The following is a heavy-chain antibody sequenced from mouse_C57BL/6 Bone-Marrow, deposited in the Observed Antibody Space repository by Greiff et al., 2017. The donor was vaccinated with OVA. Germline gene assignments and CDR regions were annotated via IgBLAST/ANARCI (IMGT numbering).Heavy chain of an antibody. CDR3: TSTYGSSPDV. V-gene: IGHV1-15*01. J-gene: IGHJ1*03. CDR2: IDPETGGT. Sequence: VQLVESGAELVRPGASVTLSCKASGYTFTDYEMHWVKQTPVHGLEWIGAIDPETGGTAYNQKFKGKAILTADKSSSTAYMELRSLTSEDSAVYYCTSTYGSSPDVWGTGTTVTVSS. D-gene: IGHD1-1*01. CDR1: GYTFTDYE.